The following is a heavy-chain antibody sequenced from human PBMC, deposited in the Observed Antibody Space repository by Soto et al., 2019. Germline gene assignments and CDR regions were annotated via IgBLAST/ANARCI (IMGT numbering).Heavy chain of an antibody. CDR3: ARLGGYCHALDN. D-gene: IGHD2-21*01. CDR1: GGSITPYY. Sequence: SETLSLTCTVSGGSITPYYWSWIRQPPGKGLEWIGYIYYGGTTTYNPSLKSRVTISVDTSKNQFSLKLTSVTAADTAVYYCARLGGYCHALDNWGQGTLVTVSS. J-gene: IGHJ4*02. V-gene: IGHV4-59*08. CDR2: IYYGGTT.